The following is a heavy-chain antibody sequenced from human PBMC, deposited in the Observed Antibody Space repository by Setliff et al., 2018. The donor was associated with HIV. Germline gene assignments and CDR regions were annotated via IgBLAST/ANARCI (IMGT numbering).Heavy chain of an antibody. D-gene: IGHD2-15*01. CDR1: GFTFDDYA. CDR2: ISWRSTYI. V-gene: IGHV3-21*01. Sequence: GGSLRLSCGASGFTFDDYAMNWVRQPPGRVLEWISSISWRSTYIYYSDSVKGRFTISRDDAEKSLFLQLDSLRDEDTAVYYCSMSDGIGNYYMDGWGPGTTVTVSS. J-gene: IGHJ6*03. CDR3: SMSDGIGNYYMDG.